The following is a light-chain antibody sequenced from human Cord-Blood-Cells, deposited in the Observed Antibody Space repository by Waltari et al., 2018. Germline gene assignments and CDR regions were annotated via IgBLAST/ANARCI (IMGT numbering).Light chain of an antibody. J-gene: IGKJ4*01. CDR3: QQYYSTPLT. V-gene: IGKV4-1*01. CDR1: KSLIYSPNNKNY. CDR2: GAS. Sequence: DIVITQPPYSLAAFLGESAIINCKCSKSLIYSPNNKNYLAWYQQKPGQPPKLLIYGASTLESGVPDRFSGSGSGTDFTLTISSLQAEDVAVYYCQQYYSTPLTFGGGTKVEIK.